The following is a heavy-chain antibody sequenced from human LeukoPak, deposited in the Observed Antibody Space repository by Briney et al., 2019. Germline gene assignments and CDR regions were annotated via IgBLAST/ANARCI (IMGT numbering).Heavy chain of an antibody. V-gene: IGHV3-23*01. Sequence: GGSLRLSCAASGFTFSSYAMSWVRQAPGKGLEWVSAISGSGGSTYYADSVKGRFTISRDNSKNTLYLQMNSLRAEDTALYYCAKDTQQLVRGSEYGMDVWGQGTTVTVSS. CDR1: GFTFSSYA. D-gene: IGHD6-13*01. CDR3: AKDTQQLVRGSEYGMDV. CDR2: ISGSGGST. J-gene: IGHJ6*02.